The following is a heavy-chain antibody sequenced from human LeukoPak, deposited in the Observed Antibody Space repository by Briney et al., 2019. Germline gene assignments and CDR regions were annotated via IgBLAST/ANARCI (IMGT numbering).Heavy chain of an antibody. J-gene: IGHJ4*02. CDR2: ISIRGDTK. CDR1: GFTVSDYS. Sequence: GGSLRLSCAVSGFTVSDYSMNWVRQAPGKGLDWVSFISIRGDTKYYAASVKGRFTISRDNAKNSLYLQMNSLRDEDTAVYYCTRGVKEMHNYWGQGTLVTVSS. CDR3: TRGVKEMHNY. V-gene: IGHV3-48*02. D-gene: IGHD3-10*01.